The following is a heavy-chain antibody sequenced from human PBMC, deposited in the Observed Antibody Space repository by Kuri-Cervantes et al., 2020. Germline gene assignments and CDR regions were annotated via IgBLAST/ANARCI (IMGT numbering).Heavy chain of an antibody. CDR2: INPSGGST. V-gene: IGHV1-46*01. J-gene: IGHJ3*02. CDR1: RYTFTSYY. Sequence: GGSLRLSCKASRYTFTSYYMHWVRQAPGQGLEWMGIINPSGGSTSYARKFQGRVTMTRDTSTSTVYMELSSLRSEDTAVYYCARDAILAYCGGDCYSGAFDIWGQGTMVTVSS. D-gene: IGHD2-21*02. CDR3: ARDAILAYCGGDCYSGAFDI.